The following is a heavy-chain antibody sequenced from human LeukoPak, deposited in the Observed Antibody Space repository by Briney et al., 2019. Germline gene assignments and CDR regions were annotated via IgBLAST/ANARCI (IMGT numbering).Heavy chain of an antibody. CDR1: GFTFSSFG. CDR2: ITYDGSNK. V-gene: IGHV3-30-3*01. CDR3: ARDRGYYDSSGYRY. J-gene: IGHJ4*02. D-gene: IGHD3-22*01. Sequence: PGGSLRLSCAASGFTFSSFGMHWARQAPGKGLEWVAVITYDGSNKYYADSVKGRFTISRDNSKNTLYLQMNSLRAEDTAVYYCARDRGYYDSSGYRYWGQGTLVTVSS.